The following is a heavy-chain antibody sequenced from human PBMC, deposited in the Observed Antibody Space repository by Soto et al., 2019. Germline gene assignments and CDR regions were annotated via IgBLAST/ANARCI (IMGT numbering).Heavy chain of an antibody. CDR1: GDSVSSNSVA. CDR3: ARGRFNAFGI. V-gene: IGHV6-1*01. D-gene: IGHD3-3*01. Sequence: QVQLQQSGPGLVKPSQTLSLTYAISGDSVSSNSVAWNWIRQSPSRGLEWLGRTYYRSKWYNDYGVTVKGRITINPDTSKNQFSLQLYSVTPEDTALYYCARGRFNAFGIWGQGTMVTVSS. J-gene: IGHJ3*02. CDR2: TYYRSKWYN.